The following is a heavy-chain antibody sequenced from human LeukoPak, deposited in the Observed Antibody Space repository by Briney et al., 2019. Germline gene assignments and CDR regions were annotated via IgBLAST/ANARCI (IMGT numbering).Heavy chain of an antibody. J-gene: IGHJ4*02. D-gene: IGHD1-26*01. CDR2: IKPNSGGT. CDR3: AREGAVGATDY. CDR1: GYTFTGYY. V-gene: IGHV1-2*02. Sequence: ASLKVSCKPSGYTFTGYYMHWGRRAPGQGGEWMGWIKPNSGGTNYAQKFQGRVTMTSDTSISTAYMELSRLRSDDTAVYYCAREGAVGATDYWGQGTRVTVSS.